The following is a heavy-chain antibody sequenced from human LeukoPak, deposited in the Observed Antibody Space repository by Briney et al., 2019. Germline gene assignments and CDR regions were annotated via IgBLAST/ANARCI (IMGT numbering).Heavy chain of an antibody. J-gene: IGHJ6*02. Sequence: GGSLRLSCAASGCTFSSYWMHWVRQAPGKGLVWVSRINSDGSSTSYADSVKGRFTISRDNAKNTLYLQMNSLRAEDTAVYYCARDQESRGYSYGYPFRYYYYYGMDVWGQGTTVTVSS. D-gene: IGHD5-18*01. CDR3: ARDQESRGYSYGYPFRYYYYYGMDV. CDR1: GCTFSSYW. CDR2: INSDGSST. V-gene: IGHV3-74*01.